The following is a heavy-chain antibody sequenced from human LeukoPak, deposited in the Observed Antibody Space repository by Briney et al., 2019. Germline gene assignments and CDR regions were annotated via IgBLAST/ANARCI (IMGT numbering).Heavy chain of an antibody. V-gene: IGHV4-4*02. CDR2: VYHSGST. J-gene: IGHJ4*02. CDR1: GDSISSNHW. D-gene: IGHD3-10*01. Sequence: SETLSLTCAVSGDSISSNHWWSWVRQPPGKGLEWIGEVYHSGSTTYNSSLKSRLTMSIDKSKNHFSLNLSSVTAADTAVYYCARRYYGSGTNYFDYWGQGTLVTVSS. CDR3: ARRYYGSGTNYFDY.